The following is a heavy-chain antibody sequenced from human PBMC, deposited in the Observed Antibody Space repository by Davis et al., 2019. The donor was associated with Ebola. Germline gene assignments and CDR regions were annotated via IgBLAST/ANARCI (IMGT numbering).Heavy chain of an antibody. V-gene: IGHV1-18*01. CDR3: ARERGLGYCTGGVCWGYYYGMDV. CDR2: ISAYNGNT. CDR1: GYTFTSYG. Sequence: ASVKVSCKASGYTFTSYGISWVRQAPGQGLEWMGWISAYNGNTNYAQKLQGRVTMTTDTSTSTAYMELRSLRSDDTAVYYCARERGLGYCTGGVCWGYYYGMDVWGQGTTVTVSS. J-gene: IGHJ6*02. D-gene: IGHD2-8*02.